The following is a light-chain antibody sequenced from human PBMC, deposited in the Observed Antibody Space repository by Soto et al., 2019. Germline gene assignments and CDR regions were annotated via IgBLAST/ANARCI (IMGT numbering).Light chain of an antibody. J-gene: IGKJ3*01. CDR2: GAS. CDR3: QHYGSALFT. V-gene: IGKV3-20*01. Sequence: EIVLTQSPGTLSLSPGERATLSCRASQSFSSSYLAWYQQKPGQAPRLLIYGASSRATGIPDRFSGSGSGTDFTLTISSVEPEDFAVYYCQHYGSALFTFGPGTKVDVK. CDR1: QSFSSSY.